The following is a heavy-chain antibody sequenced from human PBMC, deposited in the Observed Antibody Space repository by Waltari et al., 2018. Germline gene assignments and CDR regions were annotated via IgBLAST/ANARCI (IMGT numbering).Heavy chain of an antibody. D-gene: IGHD6-13*01. J-gene: IGHJ4*02. V-gene: IGHV3-7*01. Sequence: EVQLVASGGGLVQPVGSLRLSCARSGFRFRAFWMSWVRQAPGKGLEWLANIRYDGGVKDIVDSVKGRFTVSRDNAENSLFLHMNSLRVEDTAVYYCARENYNGAAGDYWGQGTLVTVSS. CDR3: ARENYNGAAGDY. CDR1: GFRFRAFW. CDR2: IRYDGGVK.